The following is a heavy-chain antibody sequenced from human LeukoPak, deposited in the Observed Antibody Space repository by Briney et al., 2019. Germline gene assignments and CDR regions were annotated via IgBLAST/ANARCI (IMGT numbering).Heavy chain of an antibody. CDR3: ARQGGDYFDY. CDR2: IYYSGST. J-gene: IGHJ4*02. Sequence: SETLSLTCTVSGGSISSYYWSWIRQPPGKGLEWLGYIYYSGSTNYTPSPKSRVTISVDTSKNQLSLKLSSVTAADTAVYYCARQGGDYFDYWGQGTLVTVSS. D-gene: IGHD1-26*01. V-gene: IGHV4-59*08. CDR1: GGSISSYY.